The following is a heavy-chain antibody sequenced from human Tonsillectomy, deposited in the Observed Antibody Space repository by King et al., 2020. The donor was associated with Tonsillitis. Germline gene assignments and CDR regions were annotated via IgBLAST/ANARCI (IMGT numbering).Heavy chain of an antibody. J-gene: IGHJ4*02. CDR1: GFTFSSYA. D-gene: IGHD2-2*01. CDR3: AKGVRYCSSTSCYGGDY. CDR2: ISGSGGST. Sequence: QLVQSGGGLVQPGGSLRPSCAASGFTFSSYAMSWVRQAPGKGLEWVSAISGSGGSTYYADSVKGRFTISRDNSKNTLYLQMNSLRAEDTAVYYCAKGVRYCSSTSCYGGDYWGQGTLVTVSS. V-gene: IGHV3-23*04.